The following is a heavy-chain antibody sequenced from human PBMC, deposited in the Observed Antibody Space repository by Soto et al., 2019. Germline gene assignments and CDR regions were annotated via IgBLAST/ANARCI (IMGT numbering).Heavy chain of an antibody. CDR1: GFTFSSYS. Sequence: GGSLRLSCAASGFTFSSYSMNWVRQAPGKGLEWVSYISSSSSTIYYADSVKGRFTISRDNAKNSLYLQMNSLRAEDTAVYYCARESMYNWNYGWFDPWGQGTLVTVSS. CDR2: ISSSSSTI. CDR3: ARESMYNWNYGWFDP. V-gene: IGHV3-48*01. D-gene: IGHD1-7*01. J-gene: IGHJ5*02.